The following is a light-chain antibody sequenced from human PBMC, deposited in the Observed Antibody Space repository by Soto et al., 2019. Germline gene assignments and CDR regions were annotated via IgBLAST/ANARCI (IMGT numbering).Light chain of an antibody. CDR1: QGLSNY. V-gene: IGKV1-9*01. CDR3: QQLDTYPRT. J-gene: IGKJ2*01. Sequence: IPVTQSPSSLSASVGDRVTITCRASQGLSNYLAWYQQKPGKAPELLIYAASTLQSGVPSRFSGTASGTDFTLTISSLQPEDFATYYCQQLDTYPRTFGQGTKVEIK. CDR2: AAS.